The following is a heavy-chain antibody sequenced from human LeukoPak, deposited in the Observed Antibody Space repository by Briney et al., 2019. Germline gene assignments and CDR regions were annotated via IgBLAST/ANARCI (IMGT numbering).Heavy chain of an antibody. J-gene: IGHJ4*02. CDR2: ISGSGGST. V-gene: IGHV3-23*01. Sequence: GGSLRLSCSASGFTFSSYGMSWVRQAPGKGLAWVSAISGSGGSTYYADSVKGRFTISRDNSKNTLYLQMNSLRAEDTAVYYCAKPSDRLRYFDWLAWGQGTLVTVSS. D-gene: IGHD3-9*01. CDR1: GFTFSSYG. CDR3: AKPSDRLRYFDWLA.